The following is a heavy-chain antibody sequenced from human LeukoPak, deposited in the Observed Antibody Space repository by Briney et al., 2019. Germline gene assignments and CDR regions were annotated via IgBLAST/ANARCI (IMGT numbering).Heavy chain of an antibody. CDR1: GFTFSSYW. D-gene: IGHD3-3*01. J-gene: IGHJ4*02. V-gene: IGHV3-7*01. Sequence: PGGSLRLSCAASGFTFSSYWMSWVRQAPGKGLEWVANIKQDGSEKYYVDSVKGRFTISRDNAKNSLYLQMNSLRAEDTAVYYCARDTELRFLEWLFSFDYWGQRTLVTVSS. CDR3: ARDTELRFLEWLFSFDY. CDR2: IKQDGSEK.